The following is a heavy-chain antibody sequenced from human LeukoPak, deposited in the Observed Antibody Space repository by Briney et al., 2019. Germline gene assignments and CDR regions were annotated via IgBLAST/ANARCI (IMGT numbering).Heavy chain of an antibody. CDR3: ARDLGGYCSSTSCYYFDY. V-gene: IGHV1-2*02. J-gene: IGHJ4*02. CDR2: INPNSGGT. Sequence: ASVKVSCKASGYTFTGYYMHWVRQAPGQGLEWMGWINPNSGGTNYAQKFQGRVTMTRDTSISTAYMELSRLRSDDTAVYYCARDLGGYCSSTSCYYFDYWGQGTLVTVSS. CDR1: GYTFTGYY. D-gene: IGHD2-2*01.